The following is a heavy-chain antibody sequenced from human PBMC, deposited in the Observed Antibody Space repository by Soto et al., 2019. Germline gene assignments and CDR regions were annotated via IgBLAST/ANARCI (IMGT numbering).Heavy chain of an antibody. V-gene: IGHV4-31*02. J-gene: IGHJ4*02. CDR3: ARLHDSSGYFPWPYYFDY. D-gene: IGHD3-22*01. Sequence: SETLSLTWSVSGGSIGGLGYCCSWIRKHPGKGLEWIGYIYYSGSTYYNPSLKSRVTISVDTSKNQFSLKLSSVTAADTAVYYCARLHDSSGYFPWPYYFDYWGQGTLVTVSS. CDR1: GGSIGGLGYC. CDR2: IYYSGST.